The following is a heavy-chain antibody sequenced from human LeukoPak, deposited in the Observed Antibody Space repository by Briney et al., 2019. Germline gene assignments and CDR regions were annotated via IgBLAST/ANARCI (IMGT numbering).Heavy chain of an antibody. CDR2: IYHSGST. D-gene: IGHD6-19*01. J-gene: IGHJ4*02. Sequence: PSETLSLTCTVSGYSISSGYYWGWIRQPPGKGLEWIGSIYHSGSTYYNPSLKGRVTISVDTSKNQFSLKLSSVTAADTAVYYCARPAGSGWYLHPFDDWGQGTLVTVSS. CDR1: GYSISSGYY. CDR3: ARPAGSGWYLHPFDD. V-gene: IGHV4-38-2*02.